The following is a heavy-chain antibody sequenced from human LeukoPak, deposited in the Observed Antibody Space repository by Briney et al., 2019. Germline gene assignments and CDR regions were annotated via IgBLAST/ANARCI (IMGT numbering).Heavy chain of an antibody. CDR1: GFTFSSYA. J-gene: IGHJ3*01. Sequence: GGSLRLSCAASGFTFSSYAMNWVRQAPGKGLEWVSLISGSGGTTYYADSVKGRFTISRDSSKNNLYLHMTSLRDEDTALYYCAKGAFDVWGQGTVVIVSS. CDR3: AKGAFDV. V-gene: IGHV3-23*01. CDR2: ISGSGGTT.